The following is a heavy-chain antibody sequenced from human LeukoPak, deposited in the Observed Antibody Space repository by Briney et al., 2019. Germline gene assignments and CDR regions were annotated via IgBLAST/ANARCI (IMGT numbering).Heavy chain of an antibody. J-gene: IGHJ3*02. CDR2: INPNSGGT. V-gene: IGHV1-2*02. CDR1: GYTFTGYY. Sequence: GASVKVSCKASGYTFTGYYMHWVRQAPGQGLEWMGWINPNSGGTNCAQKFQGRVTMTRDTSISTAYMELSRLRSDDTAVYYCACLPPRTTGAFDIWGQGTMVTVSS. CDR3: ACLPPRTTGAFDI. D-gene: IGHD1-14*01.